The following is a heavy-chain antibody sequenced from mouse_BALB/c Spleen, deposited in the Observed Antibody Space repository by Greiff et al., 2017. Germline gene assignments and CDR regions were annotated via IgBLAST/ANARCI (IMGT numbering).Heavy chain of an antibody. J-gene: IGHJ4*01. CDR2: ILPGSGST. D-gene: IGHD2-10*02. V-gene: IGHV1-9*01. CDR1: GYTFSSYW. CDR3: ARESMSYAMDY. Sequence: VKLVESGAELMKPGASVKISCKATGYTFSSYWIEWVKQRPGHGLEWIGEILPGSGSTNYNEKFKGKATFTADTSSNTAYMQLSSLTSEDSAVYYCARESMSYAMDYWGQGTSVTVSS.